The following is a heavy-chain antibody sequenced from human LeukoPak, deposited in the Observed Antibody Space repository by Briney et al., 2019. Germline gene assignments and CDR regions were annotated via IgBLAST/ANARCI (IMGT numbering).Heavy chain of an antibody. CDR3: ARPAYASGWYYFDY. CDR2: IYPGDSDT. Sequence: GESLKISCQGSGYSFTSYWIAWVRQMPGKGLEWMGIIYPGDSDTTYSPSFQGQVTISADKSISTAYLQWSSLKASDTAMYYCARPAYASGWYYFDYWGQGTLVTVSS. CDR1: GYSFTSYW. J-gene: IGHJ4*02. V-gene: IGHV5-51*01. D-gene: IGHD6-13*01.